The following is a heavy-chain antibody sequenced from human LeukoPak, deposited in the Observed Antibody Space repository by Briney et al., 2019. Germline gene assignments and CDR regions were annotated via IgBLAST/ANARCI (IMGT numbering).Heavy chain of an antibody. V-gene: IGHV4-59*01. Sequence: PSETLSLTCTVSGGSITSYYWSWIRQPPGKGLEWIGYIYYTGTTNYNPSLRGRVTISVDTSENQFSLKLSSVTAADTAVYYCARHGEGDYGQWTWFDHWGQGTLVTVSS. CDR2: IYYTGTT. CDR3: ARHGEGDYGQWTWFDH. CDR1: GGSITSYY. D-gene: IGHD4-17*01. J-gene: IGHJ5*02.